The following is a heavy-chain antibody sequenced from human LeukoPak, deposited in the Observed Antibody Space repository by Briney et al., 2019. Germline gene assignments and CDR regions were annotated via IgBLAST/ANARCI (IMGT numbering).Heavy chain of an antibody. V-gene: IGHV4-61*02. Sequence: MTSETLSLTCTVSGGSISSGSHYWSWIRQPAGKGLEWIGRIYTSGSTNYNPSLKSRVTISVDTSKNQFSLKLSSVTAADTAVYYCARSPPGYSYGYLDYWGQGTLVTVSS. J-gene: IGHJ4*02. D-gene: IGHD5-18*01. CDR2: IYTSGST. CDR3: ARSPPGYSYGYLDY. CDR1: GGSISSGSHY.